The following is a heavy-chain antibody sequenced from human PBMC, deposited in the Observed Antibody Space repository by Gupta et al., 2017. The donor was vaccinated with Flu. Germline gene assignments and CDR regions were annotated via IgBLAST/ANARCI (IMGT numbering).Heavy chain of an antibody. D-gene: IGHD2-15*01. CDR3: ARETILGYCSGGSCYRYFDY. J-gene: IGHJ4*02. V-gene: IGHV4-31*02. Sequence: TYYTPPLKSRVTISVDTSKNKFSLKLSSVTAADTAVYYCARETILGYCSGGSCYRYFDYWGQGTMVTVSS. CDR2: T.